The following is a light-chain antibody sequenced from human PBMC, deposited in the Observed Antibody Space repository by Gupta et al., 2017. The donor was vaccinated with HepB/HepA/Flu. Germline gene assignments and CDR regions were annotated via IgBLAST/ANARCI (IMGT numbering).Light chain of an antibody. CDR2: GAS. Sequence: EIVWTQSPGTLSLSPGERATLSCRASQSVSRSYLAWYRQRPGQAPRLLIYGASSRATGIPDRFSGSGSGTDFTLTISRLEPEDFAVYYCQQYETSPQLTFGGGTKVEIK. V-gene: IGKV3-20*01. CDR3: QQYETSPQLT. J-gene: IGKJ4*01. CDR1: QSVSRSY.